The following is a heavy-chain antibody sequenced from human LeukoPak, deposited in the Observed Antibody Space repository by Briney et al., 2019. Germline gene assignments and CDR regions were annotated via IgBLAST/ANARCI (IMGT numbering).Heavy chain of an antibody. J-gene: IGHJ4*02. D-gene: IGHD3-22*01. CDR2: ISGYNGNT. Sequence: GASVKVSCAASGYTFTSYGISWVQQAPGQGLEWMGWISGYNGNTNYAQKLQGRVTITTDTSTSTAYMELRSLRADDTAVYYCARGPAYYYDSSGCAYWGQGTLVTVSS. V-gene: IGHV1-18*01. CDR1: GYTFTSYG. CDR3: ARGPAYYYDSSGCAY.